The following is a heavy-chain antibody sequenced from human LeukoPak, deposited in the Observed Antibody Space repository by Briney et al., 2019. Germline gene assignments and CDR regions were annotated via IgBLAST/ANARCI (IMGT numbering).Heavy chain of an antibody. J-gene: IGHJ4*02. CDR2: MNPNSGNT. Sequence: ASVKVSCKASGYAFTSYDIKWVRQATGQGLEWMGWMNPNSGNTGYAQKFQGRVTMTRNTSISTAYMELSSLRSEDTAVYYCARGRRLLWFGELPPYYFDYWGQGTLVTVSS. D-gene: IGHD3-10*01. V-gene: IGHV1-8*01. CDR1: GYAFTSYD. CDR3: ARGRRLLWFGELPPYYFDY.